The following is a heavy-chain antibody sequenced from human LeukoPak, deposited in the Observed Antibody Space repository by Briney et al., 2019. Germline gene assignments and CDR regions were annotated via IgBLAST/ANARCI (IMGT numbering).Heavy chain of an antibody. CDR3: ARDPSGSYDFDY. V-gene: IGHV1-18*01. CDR1: GYTFTRYG. D-gene: IGHD1-26*01. J-gene: IGHJ4*02. Sequence: ASVKVSCKTSGYTFTRYGISWGRQAPGQGLEWMGWISTDNGNTNYAQQVQGRVTMTTDTSTSTAYMELRSLRSDDTAVYYCARDPSGSYDFDYWGQGTLVTVSS. CDR2: ISTDNGNT.